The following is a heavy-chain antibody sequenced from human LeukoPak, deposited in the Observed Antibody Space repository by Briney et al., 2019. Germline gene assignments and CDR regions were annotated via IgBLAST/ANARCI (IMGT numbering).Heavy chain of an antibody. CDR1: GGSISSYY. V-gene: IGHV4-4*07. CDR3: ARERVTVSTIKVNYFDC. CDR2: IYTSGST. D-gene: IGHD5/OR15-5a*01. Sequence: PSETLSLTCTVSGGSISSYYWSWIRQPAGKGLEWIGRIYTSGSTHYNPSLMSRVTMSVDTSKNQFSLRLSSVTAADTAVYYCARERVTVSTIKVNYFDCWGQGTLVTVSS. J-gene: IGHJ4*02.